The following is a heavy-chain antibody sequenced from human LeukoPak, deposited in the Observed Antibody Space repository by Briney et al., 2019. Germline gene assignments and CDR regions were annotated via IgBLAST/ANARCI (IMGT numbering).Heavy chain of an antibody. J-gene: IGHJ6*03. D-gene: IGHD3-3*01. CDR1: GYTSTIYD. CDR2: MNPNRGNT. CDR3: ARGGYDFWSGYSRFGALYYMDV. Sequence: ASVKVSCKASGYTSTIYDINWVPQAPGQGLEWMGWMNPNRGNTGYAQKFQGRVTITRNTSISTAYMELSSLRSEDTAVYYCARGGYDFWSGYSRFGALYYMDVWGKGTTVTVSS. V-gene: IGHV1-8*03.